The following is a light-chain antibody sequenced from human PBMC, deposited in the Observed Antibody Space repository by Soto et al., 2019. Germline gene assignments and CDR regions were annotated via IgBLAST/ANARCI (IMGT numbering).Light chain of an antibody. CDR1: QGIVNY. CDR3: QKYDRSPFA. V-gene: IGKV1-27*01. Sequence: DIQMTQSPSSLSAYLGDRVTITCRASQGIVNYLAWYQQKPGRLPKLLLFGASTLQSGVPARFTGSGSGTLFTLTINGLLPEDVATYYCQKYDRSPFAFGHGTQVDFK. CDR2: GAS. J-gene: IGKJ3*01.